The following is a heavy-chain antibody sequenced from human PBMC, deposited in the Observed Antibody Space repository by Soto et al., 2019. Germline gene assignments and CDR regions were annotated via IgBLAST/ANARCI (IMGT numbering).Heavy chain of an antibody. Sequence: RGESLKNSYKGSGYSFAGYWITWVRQKPGKGLEWMGRIDPSDSQTYYSPSFRGHVTISVTKSITTVFLQRSSLRASDTAMYYCARQIYDSDTGPNFQYYFDSWGQGTPVTVSS. D-gene: IGHD3-22*01. CDR1: GYSFAGYW. J-gene: IGHJ4*02. CDR3: ARQIYDSDTGPNFQYYFDS. CDR2: IDPSDSQT. V-gene: IGHV5-10-1*01.